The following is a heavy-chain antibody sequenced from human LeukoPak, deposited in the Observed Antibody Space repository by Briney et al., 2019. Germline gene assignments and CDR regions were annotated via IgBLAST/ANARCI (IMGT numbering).Heavy chain of an antibody. D-gene: IGHD1-26*01. CDR3: ARGVGGGSRFDP. CDR2: ISWNSGSI. CDR1: GFTFDDYA. V-gene: IGHV3-9*01. Sequence: GGSLRLSCAASGFTFDDYAMHWVRQAPGKGLEWVSGISWNSGSIGYADSVKGRFTISRDNAKNTLYLQMNSLRAEDTAVYYCARGVGGGSRFDPWGQGTLVTVSS. J-gene: IGHJ5*02.